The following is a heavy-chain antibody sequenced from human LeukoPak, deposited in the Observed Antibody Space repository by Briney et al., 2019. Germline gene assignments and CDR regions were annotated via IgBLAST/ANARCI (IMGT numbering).Heavy chain of an antibody. J-gene: IGHJ4*02. V-gene: IGHV3-48*03. Sequence: GGSLRLSCAGSGFSFSNYEMNWVRQAPGKGLEWVSHISSSGSTTYYADSVKGRFTISRDNAKNSLFLRMNSLRAEDTAVYYCARTSGLFWGQGTLVTVSS. CDR2: ISSSGSTT. CDR1: GFSFSNYE. CDR3: ARTSGLF. D-gene: IGHD3-10*01.